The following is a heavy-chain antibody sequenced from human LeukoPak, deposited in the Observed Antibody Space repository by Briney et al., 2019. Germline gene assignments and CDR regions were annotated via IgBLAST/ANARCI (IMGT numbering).Heavy chain of an antibody. CDR3: ARDLYGTMVRGVKSYDY. CDR2: ISAYNGNT. D-gene: IGHD3-10*01. J-gene: IGHJ4*02. V-gene: IGHV1-18*01. Sequence: ASVTVSCKASGYTFTSYGISWVRQAPGQGLEWMGWISAYNGNTNYAQKLQGRVTMTTDTSTSTAYMELSSLRSEDTAVYYCARDLYGTMVRGVKSYDYWGQGTLVTVSS. CDR1: GYTFTSYG.